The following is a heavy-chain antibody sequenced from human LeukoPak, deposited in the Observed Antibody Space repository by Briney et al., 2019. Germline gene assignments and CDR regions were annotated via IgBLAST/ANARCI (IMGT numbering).Heavy chain of an antibody. V-gene: IGHV1-18*01. CDR1: GYTFTSCG. CDR3: ARDIGLYSSSWYEIFDY. D-gene: IGHD6-13*01. Sequence: ASVRVSCKASGYTFTSCGISWVRQAPGQGLEWMGWISAYNGNTNYAQKLQGRVTMTTDTSTSTAYMELRSLRSDDTAVYYCARDIGLYSSSWYEIFDYWGQGTLVTVSS. J-gene: IGHJ4*02. CDR2: ISAYNGNT.